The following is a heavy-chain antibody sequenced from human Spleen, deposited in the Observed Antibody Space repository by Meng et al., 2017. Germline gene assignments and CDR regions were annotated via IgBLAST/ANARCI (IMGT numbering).Heavy chain of an antibody. D-gene: IGHD4-11*01. J-gene: IGHJ4*02. CDR2: INHSGST. CDR3: ARGPTTMAHDFDY. Sequence: HLQQGVSGLLTPSETLSLTGVVAGGSFRDYYWSWIRQPPGKGLEWIGEINHSGSTNYNPSLESRATISVDTSQNNLSLKLSSVTAADSAVYYCARGPTTMAHDFDYWGQGTLVTVSS. CDR1: GGSFRDYY. V-gene: IGHV4-34*01.